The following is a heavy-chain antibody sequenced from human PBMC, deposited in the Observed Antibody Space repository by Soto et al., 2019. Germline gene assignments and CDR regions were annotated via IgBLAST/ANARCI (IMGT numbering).Heavy chain of an antibody. CDR2: VSPYDGYT. J-gene: IGHJ6*02. Sequence: QVQLVQSGAGVKKPGASVKVSCKASGYTFSSYGINWVRQAPGQGLEWLGWVSPYDGYTNYAQILQGRVSMTTDTDTTTAYMEVRSLRSDDTAVYYCARGGYYDSSGSRNYFYYGMNVWGQGTTVTVSS. CDR3: ARGGYYDSSGSRNYFYYGMNV. V-gene: IGHV1-18*01. D-gene: IGHD3-22*01. CDR1: GYTFSSYG.